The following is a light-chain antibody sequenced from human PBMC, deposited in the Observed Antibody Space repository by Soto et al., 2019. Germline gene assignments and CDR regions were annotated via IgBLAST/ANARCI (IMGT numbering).Light chain of an antibody. J-gene: IGLJ3*02. CDR3: GSWDSRLSVVV. Sequence: QSVLTQPPSLSAAPGQKVTISCSGSNSNIGNKNVSWYQLLPGAAPKLLIYDNYKRPSGIPDRFSGSQSGTSATLGITGLQTGDEADYYCGSWDSRLSVVVFGGGTQLTVL. CDR1: NSNIGNKN. V-gene: IGLV1-51*01. CDR2: DNY.